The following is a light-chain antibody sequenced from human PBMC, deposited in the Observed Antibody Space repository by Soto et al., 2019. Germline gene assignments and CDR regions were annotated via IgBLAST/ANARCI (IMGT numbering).Light chain of an antibody. J-gene: IGKJ4*01. Sequence: EVLSTHSPATLSVSPGERTTLSCRASQGLGTNLAWYQQKPGQAPRLLIYAASTRATGVPGRFSGSGSGTEFTLTISSLQSEDFAVYYCQQYNHWPLTFGGGPKVDIK. CDR1: QGLGTN. CDR3: QQYNHWPLT. CDR2: AAS. V-gene: IGKV3-15*01.